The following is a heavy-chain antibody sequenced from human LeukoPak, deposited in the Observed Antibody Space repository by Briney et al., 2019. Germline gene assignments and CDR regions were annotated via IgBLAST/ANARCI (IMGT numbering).Heavy chain of an antibody. CDR3: ARDIGDSSGYYGSYFDC. J-gene: IGHJ4*02. Sequence: GGSLRLSCAASGFTFSDYYMSWIRQAPGKGLEWVANIKQDGSEKYYVDSVKGRFTISRDNAKNSLYLEMNSLRAEDTAVYYCARDIGDSSGYYGSYFDCWGQGTLVTVSS. V-gene: IGHV3-7*01. CDR2: IKQDGSEK. D-gene: IGHD3-22*01. CDR1: GFTFSDYY.